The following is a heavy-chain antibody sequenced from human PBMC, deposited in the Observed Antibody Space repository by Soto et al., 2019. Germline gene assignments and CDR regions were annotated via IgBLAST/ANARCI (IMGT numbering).Heavy chain of an antibody. J-gene: IGHJ4*02. CDR2: INSDGSTT. Sequence: EVQLVESGGGLIQPGGSLRLSCAASGFTFTSYWMHWVRQVPGKGLVWVSRINSDGSTTSYADSVEGRFTISRDNAKNTLYLQMNSLRAEDTAVCYCARVGIGAYHFDCWGQGALVTVAS. D-gene: IGHD3-16*01. V-gene: IGHV3-74*01. CDR3: ARVGIGAYHFDC. CDR1: GFTFTSYW.